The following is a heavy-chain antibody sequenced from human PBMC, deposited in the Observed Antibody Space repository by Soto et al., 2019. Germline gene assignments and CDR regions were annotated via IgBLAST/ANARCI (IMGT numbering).Heavy chain of an antibody. D-gene: IGHD2-21*02. CDR3: ARVERVTATTVVDAFEI. J-gene: IGHJ3*02. Sequence: QVQLQQWGAGLLKPSETLSLTCAVYGGFVTSGSYYWSWIRQPPGKGLEWIGEMSHSGGTHLNPSLKRRVTRSVATSKNQFTLKMSSVTAADTALYYCARVERVTATTVVDAFEIWGPGTMVTVSS. CDR2: MSHSGGT. V-gene: IGHV4-34*01. CDR1: GGFVTSGSYY.